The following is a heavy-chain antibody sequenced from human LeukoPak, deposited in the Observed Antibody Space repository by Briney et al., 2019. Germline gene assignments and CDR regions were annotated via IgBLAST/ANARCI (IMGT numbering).Heavy chain of an antibody. CDR1: GGSISSSSYY. CDR3: ARRPNNWRDYEPSYYYYGMDV. Sequence: PSETLSLTCTVSGGSISSSSYYWGRIRQPPGKGLEWIGSIYYSGSTYYNPSLKSRVTISVDTSKNQFSLKLSSVTAADTAVYYCARRPNNWRDYEPSYYYYGMDVWGQGTTVTVSS. CDR2: IYYSGST. D-gene: IGHD1-20*01. V-gene: IGHV4-39*07. J-gene: IGHJ6*02.